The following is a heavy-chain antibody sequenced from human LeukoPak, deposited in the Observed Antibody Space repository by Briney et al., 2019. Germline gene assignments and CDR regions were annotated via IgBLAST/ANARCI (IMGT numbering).Heavy chain of an antibody. CDR1: GFTFSSYA. CDR3: ASGYSGYVLPLGY. V-gene: IGHV3-23*01. Sequence: GGSLRLSCAASGFTFSSYAMSWVRQAPGKGLEWVSAISGSGGSTYYADSAKGRFTISRDNSKNTLYLQMNSLRAEDTAVYYCASGYSGYVLPLGYWGQGTLVTVSS. D-gene: IGHD5-12*01. J-gene: IGHJ4*02. CDR2: ISGSGGST.